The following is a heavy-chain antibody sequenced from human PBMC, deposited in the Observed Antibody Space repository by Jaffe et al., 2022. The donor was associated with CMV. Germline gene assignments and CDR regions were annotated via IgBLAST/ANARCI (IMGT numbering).Heavy chain of an antibody. D-gene: IGHD3-22*01. J-gene: IGHJ4*02. CDR2: ITSSSNYI. CDR1: GFPFSRYS. Sequence: EVQLVESGGGLVKPGGSLRLSCAASGFPFSRYSMDWVRQAPGKGLEWVSSITSSSNYIYYADSVKGRFTISRDNAKNSLYLQMNSLRAEDTAVYYCARGSDYYDSSSYSGEYWGQGTLVTVSS. V-gene: IGHV3-21*01. CDR3: ARGSDYYDSSSYSGEY.